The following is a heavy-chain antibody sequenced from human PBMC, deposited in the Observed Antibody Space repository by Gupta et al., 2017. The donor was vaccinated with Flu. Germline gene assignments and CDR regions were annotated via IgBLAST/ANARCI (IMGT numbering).Heavy chain of an antibody. J-gene: IGHJ4*02. V-gene: IGHV4-59*01. CDR3: ARFGHCGEGNCAGFDY. CDR1: TYY. Sequence: TYYWSWLRQPPGTRMEWITYIHYTGSSNYNPSLRSRITVSVDTSKNQFSLKLSSVTAADTAVYYCARFGHCGEGNCAGFDYWGQGALVTVSS. D-gene: IGHD2-21*01. CDR2: IHYTGSS.